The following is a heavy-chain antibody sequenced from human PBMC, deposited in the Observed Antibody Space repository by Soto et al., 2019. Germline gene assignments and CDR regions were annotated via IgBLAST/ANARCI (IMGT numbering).Heavy chain of an antibody. CDR3: ASSYGTSWYGDY. Sequence: QVQLVQSGAEVKKPGSSVKVSCKASGDTFNNYAVTWVRQAPGQGLEWMGGIIPLLGTPNYAQRFQGRVTITADESTSRVYMELSSLRSEDTAVYYCASSYGTSWYGDYWGQGTMVTVSS. D-gene: IGHD6-13*01. J-gene: IGHJ4*02. V-gene: IGHV1-69*01. CDR1: GDTFNNYA. CDR2: IIPLLGTP.